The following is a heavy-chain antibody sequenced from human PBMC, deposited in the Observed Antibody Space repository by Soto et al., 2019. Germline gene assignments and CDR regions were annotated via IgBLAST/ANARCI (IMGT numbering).Heavy chain of an antibody. CDR3: AKDRSCSGGSCYSALYFHL. J-gene: IGHJ1*01. CDR1: GFIFSNYG. V-gene: IGHV3-30*18. D-gene: IGHD2-15*01. Sequence: LRLSCAASGFIFSNYGMHWVRQAPGKGLEWVAVISYDGSNKYYTDSVKGRFTISRDNSKNTLYLQIDSLTAEDTAVYYCAKDRSCSGGSCYSALYFHLWGQGTLVTVSS. CDR2: ISYDGSNK.